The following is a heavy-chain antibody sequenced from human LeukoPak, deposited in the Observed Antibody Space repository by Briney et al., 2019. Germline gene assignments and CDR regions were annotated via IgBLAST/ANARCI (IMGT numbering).Heavy chain of an antibody. Sequence: SQTLSLTCTVSGGSISSSSYYWGWIRQPPGKGLEWIGCINYSGSTYYNPSLKSRVTISLNTSKNHFSVKLSSVTAADTAVYCCARHAPLLYSGGSRYPTDYWGQGALVTVSS. CDR3: ARHAPLLYSGGSRYPTDY. J-gene: IGHJ4*02. CDR1: GGSISSSSYY. V-gene: IGHV4-39*01. D-gene: IGHD2-15*01. CDR2: INYSGST.